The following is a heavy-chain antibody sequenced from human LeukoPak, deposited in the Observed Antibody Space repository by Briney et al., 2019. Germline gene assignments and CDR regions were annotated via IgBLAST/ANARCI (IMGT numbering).Heavy chain of an antibody. V-gene: IGHV3-23*01. D-gene: IGHD6-19*01. CDR2: ISGSGGST. CDR3: AKDRDSSGWYVY. Sequence: GGTLRLSCAASGFTFSSYAVSWVRQAPGKGLEWVSAISGSGGSTYYADSVKGRFTISRDNSKNTLYLQMNSLRAEDTAVYYCAKDRDSSGWYVYWGQGTLVTVSS. J-gene: IGHJ4*02. CDR1: GFTFSSYA.